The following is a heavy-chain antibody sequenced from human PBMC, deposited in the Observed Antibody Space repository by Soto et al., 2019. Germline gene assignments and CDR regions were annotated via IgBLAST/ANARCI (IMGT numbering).Heavy chain of an antibody. J-gene: IGHJ6*02. CDR1: GFTFSSYG. CDR2: IWYDGSNK. Sequence: QVQLVESGGGVVQPGRSLRLSCAASGFTFSSYGMHWVRQAPGKGLEWVAVIWYDGSNKYYAVSVKGRFTISRDNSKNTLYLQMNSLRAEDTAVYYCARDLGYYDFWSGYSALYGMDVWGQGTTVTVSS. CDR3: ARDLGYYDFWSGYSALYGMDV. D-gene: IGHD3-3*01. V-gene: IGHV3-33*01.